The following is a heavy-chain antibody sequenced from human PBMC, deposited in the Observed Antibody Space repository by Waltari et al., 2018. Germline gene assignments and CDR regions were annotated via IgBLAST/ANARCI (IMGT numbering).Heavy chain of an antibody. CDR1: GGSISSSSYY. D-gene: IGHD5-12*01. J-gene: IGHJ6*02. CDR2: IYYSGST. CDR3: ARQDPRPSGYSGYDYYYYYGMDV. V-gene: IGHV4-39*01. Sequence: QLQLQESGPGLVKPSETLSLTCTVSGGSISSSSYYWGWIRQPPGKGLEWIGSIYYSGSTYYNPSLKSRVTISVDTSKNQFSLKLSSVTAADTAVYYCARQDPRPSGYSGYDYYYYYGMDVWDQGP.